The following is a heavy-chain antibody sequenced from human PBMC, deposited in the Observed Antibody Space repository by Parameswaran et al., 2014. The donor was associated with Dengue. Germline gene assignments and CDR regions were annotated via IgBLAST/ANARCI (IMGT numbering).Heavy chain of an antibody. D-gene: IGHD3-9*01. CDR2: ISSSSSYT. V-gene: IGHV3-11*05. J-gene: IGHJ6*03. CDR3: ARAKSYDDILTGYYKGDYMDV. Sequence: VRQMPGKGLEWVSYISSSSSYTNYADSVKGRFTISRDNAKNSLYLQMNSLRAEDTAVYYCARAKSYDDILTGYYKGDYMDVWGKGTTVTVSS.